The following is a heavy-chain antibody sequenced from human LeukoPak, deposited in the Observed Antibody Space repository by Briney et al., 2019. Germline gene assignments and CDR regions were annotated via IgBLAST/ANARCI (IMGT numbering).Heavy chain of an antibody. Sequence: ASVKVSCKASGGTFSSYAISWVRQAPGQGLEWMGGIIPIFGTANYAQKLQGRVTITTDESTSTAYMELSSLRSEDTAVYYCARDGPNYDILTGYYGFVWGQGTLVTVSS. CDR1: GGTFSSYA. J-gene: IGHJ4*02. CDR3: ARDGPNYDILTGYYGFV. D-gene: IGHD3-9*01. V-gene: IGHV1-69*05. CDR2: IIPIFGTA.